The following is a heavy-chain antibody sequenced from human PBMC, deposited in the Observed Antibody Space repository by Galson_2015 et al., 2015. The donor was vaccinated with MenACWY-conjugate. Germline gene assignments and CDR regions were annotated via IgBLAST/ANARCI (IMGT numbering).Heavy chain of an antibody. CDR2: ISPIDSKT. D-gene: IGHD1-26*01. J-gene: IGHJ6*02. CDR3: ARHPPGGRGMDV. Sequence: QSGAEVKKPGESLKISCKASGYNFITYWIGWVRQAPGKGLEWVGLISPIDSKTRYSPAFEGRVTISADNSITTAYLQWNSLQASDTARYYCARHPPGGRGMDVWGQGTTVTVSS. V-gene: IGHV5-51*01. CDR1: GYNFITYW.